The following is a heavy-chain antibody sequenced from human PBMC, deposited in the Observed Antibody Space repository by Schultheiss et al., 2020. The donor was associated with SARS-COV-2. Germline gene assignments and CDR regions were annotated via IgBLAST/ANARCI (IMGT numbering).Heavy chain of an antibody. Sequence: GGSLRLSCAASGFTFSSYSMNWVRQAPGKGLEWVSYISSSSSTIYYADSVKGRFTISRRSAKNSMYLQMNSLRAGDTAVYYCARGRDAFDIWGQGTMVTVSS. CDR3: ARGRDAFDI. CDR2: ISSSSSTI. J-gene: IGHJ3*02. V-gene: IGHV3-48*01. CDR1: GFTFSSYS.